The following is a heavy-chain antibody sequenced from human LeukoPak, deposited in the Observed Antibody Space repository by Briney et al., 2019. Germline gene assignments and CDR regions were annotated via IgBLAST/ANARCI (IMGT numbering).Heavy chain of an antibody. CDR3: AKDPYFY. CDR1: GFTFTTYA. D-gene: IGHD2/OR15-2a*01. CDR2: ISGSGTST. J-gene: IGHJ4*02. V-gene: IGHV3-23*01. Sequence: GGSLRLSCAASGFTFTTYAMSWVRQAPGKGLEWVSRISGSGTSTWYADSVKGRFTISRDNSKSTLYLQMDSLRAEDTAVYYCAKDPYFYWGQGTLVTVSS.